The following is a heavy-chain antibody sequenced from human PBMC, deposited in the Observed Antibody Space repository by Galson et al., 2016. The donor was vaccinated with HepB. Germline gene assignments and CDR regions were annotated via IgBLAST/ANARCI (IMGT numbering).Heavy chain of an antibody. V-gene: IGHV3-23*01. CDR1: GFTFNNYA. D-gene: IGHD3-3*01. CDR2: ISGSGGST. J-gene: IGHJ4*02. CDR3: AKDSDYDFWDGSQA. Sequence: SLRLSCAASGFTFNNYAMSWVRQAPGKGLEWVSGISGSGGSTYYAHSVKGRFTISRDNSKNTLYLQMNSLRTEDTAIYYCAKDSDYDFWDGSQAWGQGTLVTVSS.